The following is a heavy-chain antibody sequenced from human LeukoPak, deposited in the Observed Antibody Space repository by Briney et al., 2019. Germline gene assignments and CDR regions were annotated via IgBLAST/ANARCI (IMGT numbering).Heavy chain of an antibody. V-gene: IGHV4-59*08. CDR3: ARRTAAAGPQNFDY. D-gene: IGHD6-13*01. CDR2: IYYSGST. J-gene: IGHJ4*02. Sequence: PSETLSLTCTVSGGSISSYYWSWIRQPPGKGLEWIGYIYYSGSTNYNPSLKSRVTISVDTSKNQFSLKLSSVTAADTAVYYCARRTAAAGPQNFDYWGQGTLVTVSS. CDR1: GGSISSYY.